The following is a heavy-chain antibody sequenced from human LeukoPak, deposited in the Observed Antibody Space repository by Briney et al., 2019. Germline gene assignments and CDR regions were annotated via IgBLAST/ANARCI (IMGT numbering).Heavy chain of an antibody. Sequence: ASVKVSCKASGYTFTSYYLHWVRLAPAQGLEWLGVVNPSGGGTSYAQKFQGRVTRTRDTSPSKVYMVLRSLTSEGTAAYYCVSDMLAVPSNSFDPWGQGTLVTVSS. J-gene: IGHJ5*02. CDR2: VNPSGGGT. D-gene: IGHD2-8*01. CDR1: GYTFTSYY. CDR3: VSDMLAVPSNSFDP. V-gene: IGHV1-46*01.